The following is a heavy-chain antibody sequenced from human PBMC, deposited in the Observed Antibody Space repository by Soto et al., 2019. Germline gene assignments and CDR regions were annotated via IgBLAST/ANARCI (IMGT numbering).Heavy chain of an antibody. CDR1: GGSISSSNW. D-gene: IGHD7-27*01. V-gene: IGHV4-4*02. Sequence: QVQLQESGPGLVKPSGTLSLTCAVSGGSISSSNWWSWVRQPPGKGLEWIGEIYHSGSTNYNPSLKSRVTXSXXKSTNQFSLKLSSVTAADTAVYYCAREPNVYYFDYWGQGTLVTVSS. CDR3: AREPNVYYFDY. J-gene: IGHJ4*02. CDR2: IYHSGST.